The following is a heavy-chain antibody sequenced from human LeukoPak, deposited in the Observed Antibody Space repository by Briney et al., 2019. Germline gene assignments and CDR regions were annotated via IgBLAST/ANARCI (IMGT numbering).Heavy chain of an antibody. V-gene: IGHV3-53*01. CDR2: FYSGGST. CDR3: ARDSSTGIVGVFDAFDI. CDR1: GFTVSSNY. J-gene: IGHJ3*02. D-gene: IGHD1-26*01. Sequence: SGGSLRLSCAASGFTVSSNYMSWVRQAPGKGLEWVSVFYSGGSTYCADSVKGRFTISRDNSKNTLYLQMNSLRAEDTAVYYCARDSSTGIVGVFDAFDIWGQGTMVTVSS.